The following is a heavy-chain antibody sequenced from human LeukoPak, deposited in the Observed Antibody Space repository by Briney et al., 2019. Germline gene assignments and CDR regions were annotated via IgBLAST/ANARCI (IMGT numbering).Heavy chain of an antibody. CDR3: ARDRDAAVAYFDY. Sequence: TGGSLRLSCTASGFTFNTYWMSWVRQAPGKGLEWVANIKQDGSEKYYVDSVKGRFTISRDNAKNSLYLQMNSLRAEDTAVYYCARDRDAAVAYFDYWGQGTLVTVSS. CDR2: IKQDGSEK. V-gene: IGHV3-7*01. D-gene: IGHD4-23*01. J-gene: IGHJ4*02. CDR1: GFTFNTYW.